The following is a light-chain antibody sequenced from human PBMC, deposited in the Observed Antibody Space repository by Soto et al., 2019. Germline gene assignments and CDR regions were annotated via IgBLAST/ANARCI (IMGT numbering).Light chain of an antibody. J-gene: IGKJ2*01. CDR2: DAS. V-gene: IGKV3-11*01. CDR1: QSVGSY. CDR3: QQRSDWYT. Sequence: EIVLTQSPATLSLSPGDRATLSCRASQSVGSYLVWFQQKPGQAPRLLIYDASNRASGIPDRFSGSGSGTDFTLTISSLEPEDFGFYYCQQRSDWYTFGQGTNLDI.